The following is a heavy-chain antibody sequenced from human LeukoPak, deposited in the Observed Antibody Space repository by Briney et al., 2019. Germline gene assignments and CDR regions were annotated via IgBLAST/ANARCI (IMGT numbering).Heavy chain of an antibody. CDR3: ARIGGYCSSTSCYAEYYFDY. CDR1: GFTFSSYS. CDR2: ISSSSSYI. J-gene: IGHJ4*02. V-gene: IGHV3-21*01. D-gene: IGHD2-2*01. Sequence: GGSLRLSCAASGFTFSSYSMNWVRQAPGKGLEWVSSISSSSSYIYYAGSVKGRFTISRDNAKNSLYLQMNSLRAEDTAVYYCARIGGYCSSTSCYAEYYFDYWGQGTLVTVSS.